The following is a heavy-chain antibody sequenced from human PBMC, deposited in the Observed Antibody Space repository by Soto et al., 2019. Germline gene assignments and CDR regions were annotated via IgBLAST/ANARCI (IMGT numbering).Heavy chain of an antibody. CDR1: GYTFPHYY. CDR2: INPSGGST. Sequence: GASGKVSCKASGYTFPHYYIHWVRQAPGQRLEWVGIINPSGGSTSYAQKFQGRVTMTRDTSTSTVYMALSSLRSEDTAVYYCARGPGNVVVPAAILSDPQSAFDIWGQGTMVTVSS. CDR3: ARGPGNVVVPAAILSDPQSAFDI. D-gene: IGHD2-2*01. V-gene: IGHV1-46*03. J-gene: IGHJ3*02.